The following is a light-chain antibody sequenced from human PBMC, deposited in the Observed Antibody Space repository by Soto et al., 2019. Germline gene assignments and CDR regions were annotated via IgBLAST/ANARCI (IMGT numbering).Light chain of an antibody. Sequence: EIVLKQSPGTLSLSPGERATLSCRASQSVSSSYLAWYQQKPGQAPRLLIYGASSRATGIPDRFSGSGSGTDFTRTISRLEPEDFAVYYCQQYGSSPRVTFGQGTRLEIK. CDR1: QSVSSSY. CDR3: QQYGSSPRVT. J-gene: IGKJ5*01. V-gene: IGKV3-20*01. CDR2: GAS.